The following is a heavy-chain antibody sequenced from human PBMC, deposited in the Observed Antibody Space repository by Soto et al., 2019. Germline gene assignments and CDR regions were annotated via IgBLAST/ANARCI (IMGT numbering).Heavy chain of an antibody. CDR3: ARVAYSGSYYYYYGMDV. D-gene: IGHD1-26*01. J-gene: IGHJ6*02. Sequence: QVQLVESGGGLVKPGGSLRPSCAASGFTFSDYYMSWIRQAPGKGLEWVSYISSSSSYTNYADSVKGRFTISRDNAKNSLDRQMNSLRAEDTAVYYCARVAYSGSYYYYYGMDVWGQGTTVTVSS. CDR1: GFTFSDYY. CDR2: ISSSSSYT. V-gene: IGHV3-11*05.